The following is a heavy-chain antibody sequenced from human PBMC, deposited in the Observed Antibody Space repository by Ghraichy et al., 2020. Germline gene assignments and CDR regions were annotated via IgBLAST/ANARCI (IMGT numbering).Heavy chain of an antibody. Sequence: LSLTCAASGFTFIDFYLCWIRQAPGKGLECISYISDTAGTTIYYADSVEGRFTISRDNAKNSLYLQMNSLRAEDTAVYYCARAVGSGYTYGYDDIWGQGTMVTVSS. D-gene: IGHD5-18*01. V-gene: IGHV3-11*01. CDR1: GFTFIDFY. CDR2: ISDTAGTTI. CDR3: ARAVGSGYTYGYDDI. J-gene: IGHJ4*02.